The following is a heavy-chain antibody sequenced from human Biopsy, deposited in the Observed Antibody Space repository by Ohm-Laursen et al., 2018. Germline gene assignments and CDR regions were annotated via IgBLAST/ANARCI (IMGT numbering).Heavy chain of an antibody. CDR1: GYTFISFG. CDR2: IGGDNSDT. CDR3: ARDGKYDSRGY. J-gene: IGHJ4*02. V-gene: IGHV1-18*01. Sequence: SVKVSCKASGYTFISFGITWVRQAPGQGLEWVGYIGGDNSDTKYAQKFQGRVTMTTDTSTSTAYMELRSLRSDDTAFYYCARDGKYDSRGYWGPGTLVTVSS. D-gene: IGHD3-22*01.